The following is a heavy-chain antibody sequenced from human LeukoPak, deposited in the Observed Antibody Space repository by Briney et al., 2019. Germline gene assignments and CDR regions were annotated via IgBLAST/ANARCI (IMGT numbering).Heavy chain of an antibody. CDR3: ERVHKTGYSSEERPKSDNNYSSYYGMDV. V-gene: IGHV4-59*01. CDR1: GRSISSYY. Sequence: SETLSLTCTVSGRSISSYYGMWIRQPPGKGRKWIGYIYYSGSTNYNPSLKSRVTISADTSKNQFSLKLSSVNAADTAVYYCERVHKTGYSSEERPKSDNNYSSYYGMDVWGKGTTVTVSS. D-gene: IGHD6-25*01. CDR2: IYYSGST. J-gene: IGHJ6*04.